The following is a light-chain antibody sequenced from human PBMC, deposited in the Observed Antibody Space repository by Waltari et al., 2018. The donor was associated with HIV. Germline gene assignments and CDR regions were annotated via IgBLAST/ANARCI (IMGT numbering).Light chain of an antibody. CDR1: NSNIGSNS. J-gene: IGLJ3*02. Sequence: QSVLTQPPSASGTPGQRVTISCSGSNSNIGSNSVYWYQQFPGTAPKLLIYRDNQRASGVPGRFSGSKSGTSSFLAISGLRSEDEADYYCAAWDHSLSARVFGGGTKMTVL. CDR3: AAWDHSLSARV. CDR2: RDN. V-gene: IGLV1-47*01.